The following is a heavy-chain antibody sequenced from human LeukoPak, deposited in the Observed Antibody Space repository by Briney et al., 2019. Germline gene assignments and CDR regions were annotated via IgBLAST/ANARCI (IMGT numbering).Heavy chain of an antibody. V-gene: IGHV3-11*01. CDR1: GFTFSDYH. CDR3: ARARYCSGGSCYYAFDI. D-gene: IGHD2-15*01. J-gene: IGHJ3*02. CDR2: ITGSGGST. Sequence: GGSLRLSCAASGFTFSDYHMSWIRQAPGKGLEWISYITGSGGSTYYADSVKGRFTISRDNAKNSLYLQMNSLRAEDTAVYYCARARYCSGGSCYYAFDIWGQGTMVTVSS.